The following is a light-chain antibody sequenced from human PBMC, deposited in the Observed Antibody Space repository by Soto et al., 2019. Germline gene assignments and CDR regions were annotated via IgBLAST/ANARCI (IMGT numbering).Light chain of an antibody. CDR2: QTS. J-gene: IGKJ4*01. V-gene: IGKV3D-15*01. CDR3: QHYKTWPLA. CDR1: QYINTR. Sequence: EIVLTQSPATLSSFPGDRVTLSCRASQYINTRLAWYQHRPGQAPRLLIYQTSIRAAGIPARFSGSGSGTEFTLTISSLQSEDFAVYYCQHYKTWPLAFGGGTKVDIK.